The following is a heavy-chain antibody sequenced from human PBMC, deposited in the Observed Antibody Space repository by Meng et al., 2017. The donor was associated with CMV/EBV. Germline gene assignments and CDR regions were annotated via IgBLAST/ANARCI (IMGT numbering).Heavy chain of an antibody. CDR2: INSDGSST. J-gene: IGHJ4*02. CDR3: ARGARSLVLRFLEWLSVDY. V-gene: IGHV3-74*01. D-gene: IGHD3-3*01. Sequence: GGSLRLSCAASGFTLSSYWMHWVRQAPGKGLVWVSRINSDGSSTSYADSVKGRFTISRDNAKNTLYLQMNSLRAEDTAVYYCARGARSLVLRFLEWLSVDYWGQGTLVTVSS. CDR1: GFTLSSYW.